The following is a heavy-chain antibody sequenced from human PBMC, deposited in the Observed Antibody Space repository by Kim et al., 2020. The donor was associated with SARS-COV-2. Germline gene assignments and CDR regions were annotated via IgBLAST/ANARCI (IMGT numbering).Heavy chain of an antibody. CDR3: ARVERYDILTGYGFDY. J-gene: IGHJ4*02. CDR1: GGSISSGDYY. V-gene: IGHV4-30-4*01. D-gene: IGHD3-9*01. Sequence: SETLSLTCTVSGGSISSGDYYWSWIRQPPGKGLEWIGYIYYSGSTYYNPSLKSRVTISVDTSKNQFSLKLSSVTAADTAVYYCARVERYDILTGYGFDYWGQGTLVTVSS. CDR2: IYYSGST.